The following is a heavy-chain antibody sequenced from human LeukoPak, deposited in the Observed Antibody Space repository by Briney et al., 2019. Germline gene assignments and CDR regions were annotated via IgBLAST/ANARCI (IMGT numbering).Heavy chain of an antibody. CDR2: IHYSGST. J-gene: IGHJ4*02. CDR3: ARDGVAGGFDY. CDR1: GGSISSYY. V-gene: IGHV4-59*01. Sequence: SETLSLTCTISGGSISSYYWNWIRQAPGKGLEWIGYIHYSGSTNHNSSLKSRVTISVDTSKNQYSLKLSSVTAADTAVYYCARDGVAGGFDYWGQGTLVTVSS. D-gene: IGHD6-19*01.